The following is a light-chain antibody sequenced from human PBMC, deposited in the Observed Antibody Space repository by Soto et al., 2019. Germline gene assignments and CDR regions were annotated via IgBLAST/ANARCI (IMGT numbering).Light chain of an antibody. CDR1: QSVDHAY. CDR2: GAS. CDR3: QQYGNSPWT. Sequence: VLTQSPGTLSLSLGDRATLSCRASQSVDHAYVAWYQQRPGQAHSLLIYGASTRPSDVPERFSGSGSGTDFTLTIRRLEPEDSAVYYCQQYGNSPWTFGQGTKVEIK. J-gene: IGKJ1*01. V-gene: IGKV3-20*01.